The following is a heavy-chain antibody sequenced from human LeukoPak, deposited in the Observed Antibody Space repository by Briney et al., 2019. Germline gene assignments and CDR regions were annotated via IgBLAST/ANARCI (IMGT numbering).Heavy chain of an antibody. Sequence: ASVKVSCKASGYTFTSYYMHWVRQAPGQGLEWMGWINPNSGDTNYAQKFQGRVTMTRDTSISTAYMELSRLRSDDTAVYYCARVRYRLAETYIDYWGRGTLVTVSS. CDR2: INPNSGDT. D-gene: IGHD3-16*01. J-gene: IGHJ4*02. CDR3: ARVRYRLAETYIDY. V-gene: IGHV1-2*02. CDR1: GYTFTSYY.